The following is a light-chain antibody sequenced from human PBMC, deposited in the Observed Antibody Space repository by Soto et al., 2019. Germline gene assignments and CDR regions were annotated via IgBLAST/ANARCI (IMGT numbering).Light chain of an antibody. Sequence: DIQMTQSPFSLPASVGDRVTITCRASQNIRDSLIWYQQTPGQAPWFLISSASRLQSGVPSRFSGCGTGTGYNLNISSLQSEDFATYVCQQSYTSPVTFGQGTKVEIK. V-gene: IGKV1-39*01. J-gene: IGKJ1*01. CDR3: QQSYTSPVT. CDR2: SAS. CDR1: QNIRDS.